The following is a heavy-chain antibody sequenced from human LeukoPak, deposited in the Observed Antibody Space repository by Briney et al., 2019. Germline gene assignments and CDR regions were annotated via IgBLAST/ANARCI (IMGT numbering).Heavy chain of an antibody. J-gene: IGHJ3*02. V-gene: IGHV4-39*02. CDR3: ARDWTTMIVVSYSAFDI. Sequence: SETLSLTCTVSGGSISSSSYYWGWIRQPPGKGLEWIGSIYYSGSTYYNPSLKSRVTISVDTSKNQFSLKLSSVTAADTAVYYCARDWTTMIVVSYSAFDIWGQGTMVTVSS. CDR2: IYYSGST. CDR1: GGSISSSSYY. D-gene: IGHD3-22*01.